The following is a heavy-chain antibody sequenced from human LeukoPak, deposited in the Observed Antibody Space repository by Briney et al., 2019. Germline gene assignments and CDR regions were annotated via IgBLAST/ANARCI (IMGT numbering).Heavy chain of an antibody. J-gene: IGHJ6*03. Sequence: PGGSLRLSCAASGFTFNDYGMHWVRQAPGKGLEWVSSIDGTSTNIYYADSVKGRFTISRDDAQNSVSLQMNSLRAEDTAVYYCARDGVGATSYYYYMDVWGKGTTVTVSS. CDR1: GFTFNDYG. D-gene: IGHD1-26*01. CDR2: IDGTSTNI. CDR3: ARDGVGATSYYYYMDV. V-gene: IGHV3-21*01.